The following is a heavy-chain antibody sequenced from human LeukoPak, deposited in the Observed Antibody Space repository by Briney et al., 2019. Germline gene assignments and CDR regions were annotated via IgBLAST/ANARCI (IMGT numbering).Heavy chain of an antibody. D-gene: IGHD2-21*02. CDR1: GFTFNSYG. CDR3: AKGRAYCGGDCYPNWFDP. J-gene: IGHJ5*02. CDR2: ISYDGSNK. V-gene: IGHV3-30*18. Sequence: GGSLRLSCAASGFTFNSYGMHWVRQAPGKGLEWVAVISYDGSNKYYADSVKGRFTISRDNSKNTLYLQMNSLRAEDTAVYYCAKGRAYCGGDCYPNWFDPWGQGTLVTVSS.